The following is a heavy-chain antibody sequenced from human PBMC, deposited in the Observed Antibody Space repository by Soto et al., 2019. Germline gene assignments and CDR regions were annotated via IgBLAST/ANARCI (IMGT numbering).Heavy chain of an antibody. CDR2: ISGSGYII. CDR3: ARGLSFASGNYYTYLFDY. V-gene: IGHV3-23*01. CDR1: GFTFSSYD. J-gene: IGHJ4*02. Sequence: PGGSLRLSCAASGFTFSSYDMSWVRRAPGKGLEWVSGISGSGYIIYYADSVKGRFTISRDNAKNTLGLQMNSLRAEDTAVYYCARGLSFASGNYYTYLFDYWGQGTLVTVSS. D-gene: IGHD3-10*01.